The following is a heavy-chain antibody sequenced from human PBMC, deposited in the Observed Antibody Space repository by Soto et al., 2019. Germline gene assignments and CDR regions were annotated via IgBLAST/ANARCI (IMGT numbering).Heavy chain of an antibody. J-gene: IGHJ6*02. CDR3: ASHSGSSPEGRYYYGMDV. V-gene: IGHV1-69*12. Sequence: QVQLVQSGAEVKKPGSSVKVSCKASGGTFSSYAISWVRQAPGQGLEWMGGIISIFGTADYAQKFQGRVTRTADESTSTAYMELSSLRSEDTAVYYCASHSGSSPEGRYYYGMDVWGQGTTVTVSS. D-gene: IGHD1-26*01. CDR2: IISIFGTA. CDR1: GGTFSSYA.